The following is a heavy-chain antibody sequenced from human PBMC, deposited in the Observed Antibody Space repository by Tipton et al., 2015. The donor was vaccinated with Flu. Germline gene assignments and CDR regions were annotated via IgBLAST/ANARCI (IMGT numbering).Heavy chain of an antibody. CDR2: ISSSGGTI. V-gene: IGHV3-48*03. CDR1: GFTFSSYE. D-gene: IGHD2-15*01. CDR3: ARDREPCSGGSCSPHYGMDV. J-gene: IGHJ6*02. Sequence: VQLVQSGGGLVQPGGSLRLSCAASGFTFSSYEMNWVRQAPGKGLEWVSYISSSGGTIYYADSVKGRFTISRDNAKNSLYLQMNSLRAEDTAVYYCARDREPCSGGSCSPHYGMDVWGQGTTVTVSS.